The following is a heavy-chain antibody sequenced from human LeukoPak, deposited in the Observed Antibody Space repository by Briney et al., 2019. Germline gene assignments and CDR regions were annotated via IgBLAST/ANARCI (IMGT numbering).Heavy chain of an antibody. J-gene: IGHJ4*02. V-gene: IGHV4-59*01. CDR3: ARSYCSGTTCYLYYFDY. D-gene: IGHD2-2*01. CDR2: IYYTGST. Sequence: TASETLSLTCTVSGGSISSYYWSWIRQPPGKGLEWIGYIYYTGSTDYNPSLKSRVTISVDTSKNQFSLKMNSVTAADTAMYYCARSYCSGTTCYLYYFDYWGQGTLVTVSS. CDR1: GGSISSYY.